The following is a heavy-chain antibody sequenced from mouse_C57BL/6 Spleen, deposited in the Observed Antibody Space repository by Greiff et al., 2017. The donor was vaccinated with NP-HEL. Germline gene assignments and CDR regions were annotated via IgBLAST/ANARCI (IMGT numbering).Heavy chain of an antibody. D-gene: IGHD3-2*02. Sequence: VQLQQSGAELVRPGASVKLSCTASGFNIKDDYMHWVKQRPEQGLEWIGWIDPENGDTEYASKFQGKATITADTSSNTAYLQLSSLTSEDTAVYYCTAAQSWFAYWGQGTLVTVSA. CDR1: GFNIKDDY. CDR3: TAAQSWFAY. CDR2: IDPENGDT. V-gene: IGHV14-4*01. J-gene: IGHJ3*01.